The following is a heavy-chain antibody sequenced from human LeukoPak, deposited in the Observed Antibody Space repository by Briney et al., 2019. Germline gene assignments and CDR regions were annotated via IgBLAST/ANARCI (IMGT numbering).Heavy chain of an antibody. CDR3: ARDGYSGYDWRY. Sequence: GGSLRLSCAASGFTFSSYAMSWVRQAPGKGLEWVSGISDGGITTYYADSVKGRFTISRANAKNSLYLQMNSLRAEDTAVYYCARDGYSGYDWRYWGQGTLVTVSS. V-gene: IGHV3-23*01. CDR1: GFTFSSYA. D-gene: IGHD5-12*01. CDR2: ISDGGITT. J-gene: IGHJ4*02.